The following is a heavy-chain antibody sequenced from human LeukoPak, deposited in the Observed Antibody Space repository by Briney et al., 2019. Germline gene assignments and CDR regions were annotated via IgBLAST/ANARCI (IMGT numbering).Heavy chain of an antibody. D-gene: IGHD3-16*01. CDR2: LRGNGDT. V-gene: IGHV3-23*01. CDR1: GFTFSRYA. Sequence: PGWALRLSCAASGFTFSRYAVSWVREAPARGLEGVSSLRGNGDTFYADSVKGRFTLSRDDSRNTVYLQLNDLRLEDTAVYYCAKARRVSQADADLWGQGTVVTVSS. CDR3: AKARRVSQADADL. J-gene: IGHJ4*02.